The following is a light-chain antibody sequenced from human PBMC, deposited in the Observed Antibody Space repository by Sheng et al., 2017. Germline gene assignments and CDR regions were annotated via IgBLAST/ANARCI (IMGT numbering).Light chain of an antibody. CDR2: AAS. CDR1: QPISSY. Sequence: DIQVTQSPSSLSASVGDRVIITCRASQPISSYFKWYQQTPGKAPKLLIYAASHLHHGVPSRFSGSGSGTDFTLTISTLQPEDFATYYCQQTYSLPIAFGQGTRLEIK. CDR3: QQTYSLPIA. V-gene: IGKV1-39*01. J-gene: IGKJ5*01.